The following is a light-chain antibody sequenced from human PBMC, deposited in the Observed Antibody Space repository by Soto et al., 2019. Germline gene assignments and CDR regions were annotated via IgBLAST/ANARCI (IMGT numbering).Light chain of an antibody. CDR2: ANI. J-gene: IGLJ1*01. CDR3: QSYDSTRSARYV. Sequence: QSVLTQPPSVAGAPGQKVTISCPGSSSNIGAGYDVHWYQQRPGAAPKLLISANINRPSGVPDRFSGSKSGTSASLAITGLQADDAGDYYCQSYDSTRSARYVFGTGTKLTVL. V-gene: IGLV1-40*01. CDR1: SSNIGAGYD.